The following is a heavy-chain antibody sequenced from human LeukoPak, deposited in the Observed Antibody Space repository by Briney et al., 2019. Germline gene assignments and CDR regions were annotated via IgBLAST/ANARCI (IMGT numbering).Heavy chain of an antibody. CDR1: GGTFSSYA. Sequence: SVKVSCKASGGTFSSYAISWVRQAPGQGLEWMGGIIPIFGTANYAQKFQGRVTITTDESTSTAYMELSSLRPEDTAVYYCARGVGSGSYPPYYYYMDVWGKGTTVTVSS. V-gene: IGHV1-69*05. D-gene: IGHD3-10*01. CDR2: IIPIFGTA. CDR3: ARGVGSGSYPPYYYYMDV. J-gene: IGHJ6*03.